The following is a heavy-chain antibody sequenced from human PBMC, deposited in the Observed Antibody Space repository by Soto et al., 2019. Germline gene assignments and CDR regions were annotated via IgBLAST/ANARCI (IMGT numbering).Heavy chain of an antibody. CDR1: GYTFTSYG. D-gene: IGHD2-8*01. CDR2: ISAYNGNT. J-gene: IGHJ5*02. V-gene: IGHV1-18*01. Sequence: GASVKVSCKASGYTFTSYGISWVRQAPGQGLEWMGWISAYNGNTNYAQKLQGRVTMTTDTSTSTAYMELRSLRSDDTAVYYCARGYDDRECMLCENWFDPWGQGTLVTVSS. CDR3: ARGYDDRECMLCENWFDP.